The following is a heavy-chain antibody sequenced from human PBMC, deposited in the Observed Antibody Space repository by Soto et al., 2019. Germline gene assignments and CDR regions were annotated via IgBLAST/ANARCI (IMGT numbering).Heavy chain of an antibody. J-gene: IGHJ6*03. D-gene: IGHD4-17*01. Sequence: GGSLRLSCAASGFTFSSYWMHWVRQAPGKGLVWVSRINSDGSSTSYADSVKGRFTISRDNAKNTLYLQMNSLRAEDTAVYYCARDQNDYGDYVGYYYYYMDVWGKGTTVTVSS. CDR1: GFTFSSYW. CDR3: ARDQNDYGDYVGYYYYYMDV. CDR2: INSDGSST. V-gene: IGHV3-74*01.